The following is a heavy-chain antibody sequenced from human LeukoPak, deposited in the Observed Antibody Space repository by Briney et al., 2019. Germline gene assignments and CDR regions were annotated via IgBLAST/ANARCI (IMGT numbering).Heavy chain of an antibody. CDR1: GFTFSTYA. J-gene: IGHJ4*02. CDR3: ARSYSFDY. Sequence: PGGSLRLSCAVSGFTFSTYAMNWVRQAPGKGLEWVSVISGSGGSTYYADSVKGRFTISRDNAKNSLYLQMNSLRDEDTAVYYCARSYSFDYWGQGTLVTVSS. CDR2: ISGSGGST. V-gene: IGHV3-23*01. D-gene: IGHD2-21*01.